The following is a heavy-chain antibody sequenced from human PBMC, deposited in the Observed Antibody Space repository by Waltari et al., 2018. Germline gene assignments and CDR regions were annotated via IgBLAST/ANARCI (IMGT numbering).Heavy chain of an antibody. CDR2: INEDGRTT. V-gene: IGHV3-74*03. CDR3: AKIGVRAATGGFDY. J-gene: IGHJ4*02. D-gene: IGHD6-25*01. Sequence: EVQLVESGGGLVRPGGSLRLSCADSGFTLVRNGMHWVREVPGKGLLWVARINEDGRTTTYADSVKGRFTISRDNAKSTLFLEMNSLTGEDTAVYYCAKIGVRAATGGFDYWGQGTLVTVSS. CDR1: GFTLVRNG.